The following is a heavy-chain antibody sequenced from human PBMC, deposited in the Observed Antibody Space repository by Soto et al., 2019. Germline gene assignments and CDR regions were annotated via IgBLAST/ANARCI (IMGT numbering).Heavy chain of an antibody. J-gene: IGHJ5*02. V-gene: IGHV4-31*03. D-gene: IGHD3-22*01. Sequence: PSETLSLTCTVSGGSISSGGYYWSWIRQHPGKGLEWIGYIYYSGSTYYNPSLKSRVTISVDTSKNQFSLKLSSVTAADTAVYYCARARYYDSSGYYPWGQGTLVTVSS. CDR3: ARARYYDSSGYYP. CDR1: GGSISSGGYY. CDR2: IYYSGST.